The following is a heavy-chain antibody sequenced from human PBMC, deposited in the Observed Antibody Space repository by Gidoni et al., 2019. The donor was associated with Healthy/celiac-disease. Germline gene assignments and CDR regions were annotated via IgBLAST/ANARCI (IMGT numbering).Heavy chain of an antibody. CDR2: INPSGGST. CDR1: GYPSTSSY. CDR3: ARPRGAYNWNDRFYDY. Sequence: QVPLVQSGPEVKKHGAPVKVSSKQSGYPSTSSYMHWVRQAPGQGLEWMGIINPSGGSTSYAQKFQGRVTMTRDTSTSTVYMELSSLRSEDTAVYYCARPRGAYNWNDRFYDYWGQGTLVTVSS. J-gene: IGHJ4*02. D-gene: IGHD1-1*01. V-gene: IGHV1-46*03.